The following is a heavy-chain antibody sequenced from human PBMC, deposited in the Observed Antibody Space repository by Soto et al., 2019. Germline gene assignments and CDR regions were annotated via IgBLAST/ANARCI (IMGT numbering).Heavy chain of an antibody. Sequence: VQLVESGGGLVKPGGSLRLSCAASGFTFDNYAMNWVRQAPGKGLEWVSGISATGGSTYYAASVRGRFGISRDNSKNTLDLQMNSLRAEDTAVYYCARSLDVFLWLGELLSLGFDSWGQGTLVTASS. D-gene: IGHD3-10*01. CDR3: ARSLDVFLWLGELLSLGFDS. J-gene: IGHJ4*02. CDR1: GFTFDNYA. CDR2: ISATGGST. V-gene: IGHV3-23*04.